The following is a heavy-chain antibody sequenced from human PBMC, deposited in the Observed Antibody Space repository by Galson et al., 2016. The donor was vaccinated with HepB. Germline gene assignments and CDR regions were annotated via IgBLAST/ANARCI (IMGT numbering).Heavy chain of an antibody. D-gene: IGHD6-13*01. Sequence: SLRLSCAASGFTFSDYAINWVRQAPGRGLEWVAVISYDGTQKYYADSVKGRFTISRDNSRNTLYLQMNSLTAEDTAVFYCARGRKPGSRSWQSDNFDYWGQGTLVTVSS. J-gene: IGHJ4*02. CDR3: ARGRKPGSRSWQSDNFDY. V-gene: IGHV3-30*04. CDR1: GFTFSDYA. CDR2: ISYDGTQK.